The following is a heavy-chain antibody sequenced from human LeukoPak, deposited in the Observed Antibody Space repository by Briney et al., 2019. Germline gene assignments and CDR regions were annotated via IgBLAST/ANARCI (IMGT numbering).Heavy chain of an antibody. D-gene: IGHD2-15*01. CDR3: ARSKGGSYTIPGAFDI. Sequence: ASVTVSCKASGGSFSIYAISWVRQAQGQGREGMGGIIPIFRTANYSQKFQGRVTITADESTSTAYMELSSLRSDDTAVYYCARSKGGSYTIPGAFDIWGQGTMVTVSS. J-gene: IGHJ3*02. CDR1: GGSFSIYA. CDR2: IIPIFRTA. V-gene: IGHV1-69*01.